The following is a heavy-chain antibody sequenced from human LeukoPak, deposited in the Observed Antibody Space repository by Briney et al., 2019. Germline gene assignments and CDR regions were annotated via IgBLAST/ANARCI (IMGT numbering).Heavy chain of an antibody. CDR3: TTRGGDTLMRTEAFDY. D-gene: IGHD3-16*01. Sequence: ASVQVSCKASGYTFTDYYIHWVRQAPGQGLEWMGWINPDSGGTNYAQKLKGRVTMTRDTSINTAYMDLRRLTSDDTAIYYCTTRGGDTLMRTEAFDYWGLGTLVTVSS. CDR2: INPDSGGT. CDR1: GYTFTDYY. V-gene: IGHV1-2*02. J-gene: IGHJ4*02.